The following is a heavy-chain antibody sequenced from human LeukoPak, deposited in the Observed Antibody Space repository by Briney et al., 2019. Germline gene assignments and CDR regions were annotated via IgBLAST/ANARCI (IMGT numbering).Heavy chain of an antibody. CDR1: GFIFSNFG. D-gene: IGHD3-10*01. Sequence: PGRSLRLSCAASGFIFSNFGMHWVRQAPGKGLEWVAVIWYDGSSKYYADSVKGRFTISRDNSKNTQYLQMNSLRAEDTAVYYCARNMDSGSCFDYWGQGTLVTVSS. V-gene: IGHV3-33*01. CDR3: ARNMDSGSCFDY. CDR2: IWYDGSSK. J-gene: IGHJ4*02.